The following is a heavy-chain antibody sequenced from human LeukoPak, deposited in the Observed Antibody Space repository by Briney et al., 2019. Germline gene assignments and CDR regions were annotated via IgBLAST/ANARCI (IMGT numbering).Heavy chain of an antibody. CDR1: GGSISNYY. J-gene: IGHJ4*02. CDR3: ARLPSGSSPTYFDY. Sequence: SETLSLTCTISGGSISNYYWSWIRQPSGKGLEWIGYVYYSGSTNYNPSLRSRVTISIESSKNRFSLNLGSVTAADTAVYYCARLPSGSSPTYFDYWGQGNLVTVSS. CDR2: VYYSGST. D-gene: IGHD1-26*01. V-gene: IGHV4-59*01.